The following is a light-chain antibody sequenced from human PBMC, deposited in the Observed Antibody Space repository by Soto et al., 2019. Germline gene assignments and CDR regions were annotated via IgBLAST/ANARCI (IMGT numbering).Light chain of an antibody. Sequence: IQLTQSPASLSTSLGDSVTITCAPSQILSNDFKCHQQQPETAPKLMIYAASSVQSGVPPRFGGGGGGKDFTPTISSLQPEFFASYYRQQIYTIPLTFGGGTKVDI. CDR3: QQIYTIPLT. J-gene: IGKJ4*01. CDR2: AAS. V-gene: IGKV1-39*01. CDR1: QILSND.